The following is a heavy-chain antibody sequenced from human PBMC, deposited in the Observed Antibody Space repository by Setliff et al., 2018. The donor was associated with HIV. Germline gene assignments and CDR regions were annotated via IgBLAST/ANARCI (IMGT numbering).Heavy chain of an antibody. CDR3: ATPGDCSSTSCYDYYYYYGMDV. D-gene: IGHD2-2*01. J-gene: IGHJ6*02. CDR2: VITIFGTA. Sequence: SVKVSCKASGGTSNTYAINWVRQAPGQGLEWMGQVITIFGTANYAQKFQGRVTITTDESTSTAYMELSSLRSEDTAVYYCATPGDCSSTSCYDYYYYYGMDVWGQGTTVTVSS. V-gene: IGHV1-69*05. CDR1: GGTSNTYA.